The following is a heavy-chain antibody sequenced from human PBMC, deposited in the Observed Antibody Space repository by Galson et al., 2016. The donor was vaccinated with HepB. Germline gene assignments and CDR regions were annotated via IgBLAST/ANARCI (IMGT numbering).Heavy chain of an antibody. Sequence: ETLSLTCAVSGGSISSSNWWNWVRQPPGKGLEWIGEIFHSGSPTYSPSLKSRVTISVDKSKNQFSLRLSSVTAADTAVYYCARTTRGYSYGTIFDYWGQGTLVTVSS. CDR1: GGSISSSNW. CDR2: IFHSGSP. V-gene: IGHV4-4*02. CDR3: ARTTRGYSYGTIFDY. D-gene: IGHD5-18*01. J-gene: IGHJ4*02.